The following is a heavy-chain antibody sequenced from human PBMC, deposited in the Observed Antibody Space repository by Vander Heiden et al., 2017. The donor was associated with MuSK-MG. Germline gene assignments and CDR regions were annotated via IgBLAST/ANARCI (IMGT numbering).Heavy chain of an antibody. CDR2: FDPEDGET. CDR1: GYTPTELS. V-gene: IGHV1-24*01. Sequence: QVQLVQSGTEVKTPGPSVKVSCKVSGYTPTELSIHSVRQAPGNGLGWMKDFDPEDGETIHTRKFQVRVTMTEDTSTETAYMELSSMRSEYTAVCYCATEPIRRYYNGMDVWGQGTTVTVSS. CDR3: ATEPIRRYYNGMDV. J-gene: IGHJ6*02.